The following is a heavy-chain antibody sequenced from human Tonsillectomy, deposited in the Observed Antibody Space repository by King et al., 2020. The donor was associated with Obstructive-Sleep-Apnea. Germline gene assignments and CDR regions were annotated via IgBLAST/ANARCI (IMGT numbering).Heavy chain of an antibody. V-gene: IGHV1-2*02. J-gene: IGHJ4*02. Sequence: VQLVESGAEVQKPGASVLVSCKASGYTFTDYYMHWVRQAPGQGLDGMGWINPNSGGTNYPQKFQGRVSLTRDTSNNTGYMELSRLRSDDTAVYYCARGGDRNYFDFWGQGTLVTVSS. CDR2: INPNSGGT. CDR3: ARGGDRNYFDF. D-gene: IGHD2-21*01. CDR1: GYTFTDYY.